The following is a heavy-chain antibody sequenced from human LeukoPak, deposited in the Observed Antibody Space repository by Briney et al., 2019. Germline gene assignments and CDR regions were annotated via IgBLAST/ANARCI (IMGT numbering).Heavy chain of an antibody. CDR3: ATYTQYFGAPGTDY. Sequence: GGSLRLSCTVSGFTFSKYWMRWVRQAPGKGLEWVASIDKDGSEKRYVDSVKGRFTIFRDNAKSLVYLQMTSLGAEDTAVYYCATYTQYFGAPGTDYWGQGALVTVSS. CDR2: IDKDGSEK. D-gene: IGHD3-10*01. V-gene: IGHV3-7*01. CDR1: GFTFSKYW. J-gene: IGHJ4*02.